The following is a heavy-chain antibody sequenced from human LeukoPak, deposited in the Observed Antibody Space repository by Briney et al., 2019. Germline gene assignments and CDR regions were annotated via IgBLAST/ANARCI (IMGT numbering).Heavy chain of an antibody. Sequence: GGSLRLSCAASGFTFNNYAMSWGRQAPGKGLEWVSGISGRGGSTYYADLAKGRFTISRDNSKNTLYFQINSLRVEDTAVYYCPKDGWLYYYDSSGYLPEGYYSDYWGLGTLVTVSS. CDR2: ISGRGGST. V-gene: IGHV3-23*01. CDR1: GFTFNNYA. D-gene: IGHD3-22*01. CDR3: PKDGWLYYYDSSGYLPEGYYSDY. J-gene: IGHJ4*02.